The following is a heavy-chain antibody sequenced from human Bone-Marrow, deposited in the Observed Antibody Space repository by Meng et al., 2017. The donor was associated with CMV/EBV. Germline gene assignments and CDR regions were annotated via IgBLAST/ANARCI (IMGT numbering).Heavy chain of an antibody. V-gene: IGHV3-74*01. CDR2: INSDGGST. CDR3: ARIPVVPAARHGWFDP. Sequence: GFTFSSYGMHWVRQAPGKGLMWVSHINSDGGSTSYASSVKGRFTISRDNAKNTLYLQMNSLRAEDTAVYYCARIPVVPAARHGWFDPWGQGTLVTVSS. D-gene: IGHD2-2*01. J-gene: IGHJ5*02. CDR1: GFTFSSYG.